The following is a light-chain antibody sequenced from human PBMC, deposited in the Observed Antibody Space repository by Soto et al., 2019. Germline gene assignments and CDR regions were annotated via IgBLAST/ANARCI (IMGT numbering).Light chain of an antibody. V-gene: IGKV3-20*01. CDR1: QSVSSNY. CDR2: GAS. Sequence: IVLTESPGTLYLSPGERATLSCRASQSVSSNYLAWCQQRPGQAPRLLIYGASTRAAGIPDRFSGSGSGTDFTLTITRLEPEDSAVYFCQQYTGPPTTFGQGTRLEIK. J-gene: IGKJ5*01. CDR3: QQYTGPPTT.